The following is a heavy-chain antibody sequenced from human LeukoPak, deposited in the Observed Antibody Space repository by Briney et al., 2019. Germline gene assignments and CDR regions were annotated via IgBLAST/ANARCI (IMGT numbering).Heavy chain of an antibody. CDR3: AIDTFPRDYSNYYVFDY. D-gene: IGHD4-11*01. V-gene: IGHV3-23*01. Sequence: PGGSLRLSCAASGFTFSSYAMSWVRQAPGRGLKWVSAISGSGGSTYYADSVKGRFTISRDNSKNTLYLQMNSLRAEGTAVYYCAIDTFPRDYSNYYVFDYWGQGTLVTVSS. CDR2: ISGSGGST. CDR1: GFTFSSYA. J-gene: IGHJ4*02.